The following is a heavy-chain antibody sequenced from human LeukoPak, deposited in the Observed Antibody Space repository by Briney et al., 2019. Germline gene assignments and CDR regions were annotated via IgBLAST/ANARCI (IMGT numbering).Heavy chain of an antibody. CDR1: GFTFSSYA. CDR2: ISGSGGST. D-gene: IGHD1-26*01. CDR3: AKDREDSGQIVGATEIFDY. V-gene: IGHV3-23*01. J-gene: IGHJ4*02. Sequence: GGSLRLSCAASGFTFSSYAMSWVRQAPGKGLEWVSAISGSGGSTYYADSVKGRFTISRDNSKNTLYLQMNSLRAEDTAVYYCAKDREDSGQIVGATEIFDYWGQGTLVTVSS.